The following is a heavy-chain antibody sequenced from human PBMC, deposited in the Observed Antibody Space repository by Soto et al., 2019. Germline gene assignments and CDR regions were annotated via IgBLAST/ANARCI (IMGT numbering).Heavy chain of an antibody. CDR1: GFPLSTSEVG. CDR3: AHRFDWYYFKC. V-gene: IGHV2-5*02. D-gene: IGHD3-9*01. J-gene: IGHJ4*02. CDR2: IYWDDDK. Sequence: SGPTLVNPTQTLTLTCTFSGFPLSTSEVGVGWIRQPPGKALEWLALIYWDDDKRYSPSLKSRLTITKDTSKNRVVLTMTNMDPVDTATYYCAHRFDWYYFKCWGQATLVTVSS.